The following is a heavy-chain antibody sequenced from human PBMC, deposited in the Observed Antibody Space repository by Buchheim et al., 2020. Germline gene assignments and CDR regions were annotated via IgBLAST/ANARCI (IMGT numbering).Heavy chain of an antibody. D-gene: IGHD3-10*01. J-gene: IGHJ5*02. V-gene: IGHV4-34*01. CDR2: INHSGST. Sequence: QVQLQQWGAGLLKPSETLSLTCAVYGGSFSGYYWSWIRQPPGKGLEWIGEINHSGSTNYNPSLKSRVTISVDTSKNQFSLKLSSVTAADTAVYYCARHVSPPVLLWFGELGNWFDPWGQGTL. CDR3: ARHVSPPVLLWFGELGNWFDP. CDR1: GGSFSGYY.